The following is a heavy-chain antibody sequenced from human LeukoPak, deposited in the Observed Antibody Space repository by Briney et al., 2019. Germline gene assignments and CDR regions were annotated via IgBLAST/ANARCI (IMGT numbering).Heavy chain of an antibody. D-gene: IGHD3-16*01. V-gene: IGHV3-30*03. J-gene: IGHJ5*02. Sequence: GRSLRLSCAASGLTLSRYGMHWVRQAPGKGLEWVAVISYDGSTKNYADSVKDRFTISRDNSENTLYPQMSSLRAEDTAVYYCAGVPNVREGEWFDPWGQGTLVTVSS. CDR2: ISYDGSTK. CDR3: AGVPNVREGEWFDP. CDR1: GLTLSRYG.